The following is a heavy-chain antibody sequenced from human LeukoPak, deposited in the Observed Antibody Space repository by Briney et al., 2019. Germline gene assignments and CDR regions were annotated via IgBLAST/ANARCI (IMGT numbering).Heavy chain of an antibody. J-gene: IGHJ6*02. CDR3: AKDIYSSGWYVNYYGMDV. D-gene: IGHD6-19*01. Sequence: GGSLRLSCAASGFTFDDYAMHWVRQAPGKGLEWVSGISWNSGSIGYADSVKGRFTISRDNAKNSLYLQMSSLRAEDTALYYCAKDIYSSGWYVNYYGMDVWGQGTTVTVSS. CDR2: ISWNSGSI. V-gene: IGHV3-9*01. CDR1: GFTFDDYA.